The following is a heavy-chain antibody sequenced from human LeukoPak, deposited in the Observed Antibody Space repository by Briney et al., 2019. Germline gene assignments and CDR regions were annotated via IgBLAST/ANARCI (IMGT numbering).Heavy chain of an antibody. CDR3: AKQLGYCSDGSCYFPY. V-gene: IGHV3-23*01. J-gene: IGHJ4*02. D-gene: IGHD2-15*01. CDR1: GFTFSSSA. Sequence: GGSLRLSCAASGFTFSSSAMSWVRQAPGKGLEWVSAISNNGGYTYYADSVQGRFTISRDNSKSTLCLQMNSLRAEDTAVYYSAKQLGYCSDGSCYFPYWGQGTLVTVSS. CDR2: ISNNGGYT.